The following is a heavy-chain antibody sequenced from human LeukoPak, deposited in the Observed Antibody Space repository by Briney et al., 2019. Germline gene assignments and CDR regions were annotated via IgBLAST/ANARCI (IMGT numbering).Heavy chain of an antibody. V-gene: IGHV3-21*01. Sequence: GGSLRLSCAGSGFTFGTYSINWVRQAPGKGLEWVSSISSGGGNIHYADSLKGRFTISRDNAKNSLYLQMNSLRAEDTSVYYCARDDSGGLTDFWGRGTLVTVSS. J-gene: IGHJ4*02. CDR3: ARDDSGGLTDF. D-gene: IGHD6-19*01. CDR2: ISSGGGNI. CDR1: GFTFGTYS.